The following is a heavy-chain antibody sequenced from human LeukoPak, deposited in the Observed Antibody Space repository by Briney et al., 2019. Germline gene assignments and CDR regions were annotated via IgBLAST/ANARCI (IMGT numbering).Heavy chain of an antibody. CDR3: AGVAGFYWNSDSFDY. CDR1: GYTFTGYY. Sequence: ASVKVSCKASGYTFTGYYMHWVRQAPGQGLEWMGWISAYNGQTNYAQKVQDRVTMTIDTSTKTAYMELRSLGSDDTAVYYCAGVAGFYWNSDSFDYWGQGTQVTVSS. CDR2: ISAYNGQT. J-gene: IGHJ4*02. V-gene: IGHV1-18*04. D-gene: IGHD1-7*01.